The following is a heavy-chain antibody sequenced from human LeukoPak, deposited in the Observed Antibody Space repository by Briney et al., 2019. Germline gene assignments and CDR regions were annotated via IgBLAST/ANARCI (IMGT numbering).Heavy chain of an antibody. V-gene: IGHV3-21*01. CDR1: GFTFSSYS. D-gene: IGHD1-26*01. CDR2: ISSSSYI. J-gene: IGHJ4*02. CDR3: ARDSFETVGAIDY. Sequence: GGSLRLSCAASGFTFSSYSMNWVRQAPGKGLEWVSSISSSSYIYYADSVKGRFTISRDNAKNSLYLQMNSLRAEDTAVYYCARDSFETVGAIDYWGQGTLVTVSS.